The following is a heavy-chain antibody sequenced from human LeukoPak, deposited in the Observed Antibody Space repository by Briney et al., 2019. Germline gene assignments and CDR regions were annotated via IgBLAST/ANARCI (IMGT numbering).Heavy chain of an antibody. V-gene: IGHV3-9*01. J-gene: IGHJ6*02. Sequence: GRSLRLSCAASGFTFDDYAMHWVRHAPGKGLEWVSGISWNSGSIDYADSVKGRFTISRDNAKNSLYLQMNSLRAEDTALYYCAKDIGYSYGPYGDYYYYYGMDVWGQGTTVTVSS. CDR3: AKDIGYSYGPYGDYYYYYGMDV. CDR1: GFTFDDYA. D-gene: IGHD5-18*01. CDR2: ISWNSGSI.